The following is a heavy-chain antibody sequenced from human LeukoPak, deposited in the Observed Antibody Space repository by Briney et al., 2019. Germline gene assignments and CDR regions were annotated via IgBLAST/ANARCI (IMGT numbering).Heavy chain of an antibody. CDR3: ARGVWFGDQKAGNWFDP. V-gene: IGHV1-69*04. J-gene: IGHJ5*02. D-gene: IGHD3-10*01. CDR2: IIPILGIA. Sequence: SVKVSCKASGGTFSSYAISWVRQAPGQGLEWMGRIIPILGIANYAQKFQGRVTITADKSASTAYMELSSLRSEDTAVYYCARGVWFGDQKAGNWFDPWGQGTLVTVSS. CDR1: GGTFSSYA.